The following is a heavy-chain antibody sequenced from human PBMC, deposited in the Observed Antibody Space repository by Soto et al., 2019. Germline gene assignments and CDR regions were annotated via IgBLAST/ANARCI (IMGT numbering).Heavy chain of an antibody. CDR2: IKQDGSEK. CDR3: ARVSSVSGWYPSYYYYYYMDV. D-gene: IGHD6-19*01. CDR1: GFTFSSYW. Sequence: PGGSLRLSCAASGFTFSSYWMSWVRQAPGKGLEWVANIKQDGSEKYYVDSVKGRFTISRDNAKNSLYLQMNSLRAEDTAVYYCARVSSVSGWYPSYYYYYYMDVWGKGTTVTVSS. V-gene: IGHV3-7*01. J-gene: IGHJ6*03.